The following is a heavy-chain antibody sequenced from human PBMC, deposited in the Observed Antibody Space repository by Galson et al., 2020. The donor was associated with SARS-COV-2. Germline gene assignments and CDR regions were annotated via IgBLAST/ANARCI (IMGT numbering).Heavy chain of an antibody. J-gene: IGHJ3*02. Sequence: GESLKISCAASGFTFSSYAMSWVRQAPGKGLEWVSAISGSGGSTYYADSVKGRFTISRDNSKNTLYLQMNSLRAEDTAVYYCAKATTIVSWAFDIWGQGTMVTVSS. CDR2: ISGSGGST. V-gene: IGHV3-23*01. CDR1: GFTFSSYA. CDR3: AKATTIVSWAFDI. D-gene: IGHD1-7*01.